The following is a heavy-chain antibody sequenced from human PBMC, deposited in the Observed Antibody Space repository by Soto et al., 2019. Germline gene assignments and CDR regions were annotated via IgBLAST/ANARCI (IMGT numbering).Heavy chain of an antibody. CDR3: VHLSGSLYHYYGLDV. J-gene: IGHJ6*02. CDR1: GGAMSSGGYY. Sequence: SETLSLTCTVYGGAMSSGGYYWSWIRQQPGKGLEWIGYIYSSGSTYYNPSLKSRVTISVDTPKNQFSLKLSSVTAADTAVYYCVHLSGSLYHYYGLDVWGQGTTVTVSS. CDR2: IYSSGST. D-gene: IGHD1-26*01. V-gene: IGHV4-31*03.